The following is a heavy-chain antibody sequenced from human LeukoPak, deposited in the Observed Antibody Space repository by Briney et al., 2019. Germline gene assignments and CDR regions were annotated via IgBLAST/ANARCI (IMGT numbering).Heavy chain of an antibody. V-gene: IGHV1-69*13. J-gene: IGHJ6*04. CDR3: AREQGYCSSTSCYTGMDV. D-gene: IGHD2-2*02. CDR1: GGTFSSYA. CDR2: IIPIFGTA. Sequence: SVKVSCEASGGTFSSYAISWVRQAPGQGLEWMGGIIPIFGTANCAQKFQGRVTITADESTSTAYMELSSLRSEDTAVYYCAREQGYCSSTSCYTGMDVWGKGTTVTVSS.